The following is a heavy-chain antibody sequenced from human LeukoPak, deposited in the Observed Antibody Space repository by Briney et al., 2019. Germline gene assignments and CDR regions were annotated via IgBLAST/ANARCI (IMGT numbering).Heavy chain of an antibody. D-gene: IGHD6-13*01. Sequence: ASVNVSCRASGYTFTDYFMRWVRQAPGQGLEWLGRINPNSGGTNYAQKFQGRVTMTRDTSLTTAYMELSSLKSDDTAVYYCARERQQQREDYWGQGTLVTVSS. CDR1: GYTFTDYF. V-gene: IGHV1-2*06. CDR3: ARERQQQREDY. J-gene: IGHJ4*02. CDR2: INPNSGGT.